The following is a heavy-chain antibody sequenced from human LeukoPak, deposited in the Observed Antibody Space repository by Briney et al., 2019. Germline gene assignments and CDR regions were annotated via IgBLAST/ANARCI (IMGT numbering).Heavy chain of an antibody. J-gene: IGHJ6*01. CDR2: ISGSGGST. D-gene: IGHD3-3*01. Sequence: GGSLRLSCAASGFSFSSYAMSWVRQAPGKGLEWVSVISGSGGSTYYADSVRGRFTISRDNSKNTLFLQMNSLRAEDTGVYYCAKVPTISYYYGMDVWGQGTTVTVSS. CDR1: GFSFSSYA. CDR3: AKVPTISYYYGMDV. V-gene: IGHV3-23*01.